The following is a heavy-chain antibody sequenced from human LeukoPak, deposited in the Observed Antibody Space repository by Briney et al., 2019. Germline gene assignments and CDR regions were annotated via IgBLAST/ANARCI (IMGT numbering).Heavy chain of an antibody. J-gene: IGHJ5*02. V-gene: IGHV4-34*01. D-gene: IGHD3-3*01. Sequence: PSETLSLTCAVYGGSFNDYYWNWIRQPPGKGLEWIGEINLRGSTTYNPSLKSRVTISVDTSKNQFSLKLSSVTAADTAVYYCARRPSSYYDFWSGYLNNWFDPWGQGTLVTVSS. CDR2: INLRGST. CDR3: ARRPSSYYDFWSGYLNNWFDP. CDR1: GGSFNDYY.